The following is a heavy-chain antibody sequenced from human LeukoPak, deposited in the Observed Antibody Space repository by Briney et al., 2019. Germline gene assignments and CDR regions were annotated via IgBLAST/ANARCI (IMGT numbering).Heavy chain of an antibody. CDR1: GGSISSYY. J-gene: IGHJ4*02. CDR2: IYYSGST. CDR3: ARVGSGSGSYYPPYFDY. Sequence: PSETLSLTCTVSGGSISSYYWSWIRQPPGKGLEWIGYIYYSGSTNYNPSLKSRVTISVDTPKNQFSLKLSSVTAADTAVYYCARVGSGSGSYYPPYFDYWGQGTLVTVSS. D-gene: IGHD3-10*01. V-gene: IGHV4-59*01.